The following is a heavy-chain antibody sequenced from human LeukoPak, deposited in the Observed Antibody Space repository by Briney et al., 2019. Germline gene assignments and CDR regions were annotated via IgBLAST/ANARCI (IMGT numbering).Heavy chain of an antibody. CDR3: TSFPIAAAGTGN. Sequence: PGGSLRLSCAASGFTFSGSAMHWVRQASGKGLEWVGRIRSKANSYATAYAASVKGRFTISRDDSKNTAYLQMNSLKTEDTAVYYCTSFPIAAAGTGNWGQGTLVTVSS. CDR1: GFTFSGSA. V-gene: IGHV3-73*01. J-gene: IGHJ4*02. CDR2: IRSKANSYAT. D-gene: IGHD6-13*01.